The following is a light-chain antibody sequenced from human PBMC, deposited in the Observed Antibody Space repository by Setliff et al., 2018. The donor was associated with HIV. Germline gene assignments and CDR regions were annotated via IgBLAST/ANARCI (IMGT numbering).Light chain of an antibody. CDR2: EVS. J-gene: IGLJ1*01. CDR3: SSYAGSNYV. CDR1: SSDVGGYNY. V-gene: IGLV2-8*01. Sequence: QSALTQPPSASGSPGQSVANSCTGTSSDVGGYNYVSWYQQYPGKAPKLMIYEVSKRPSGVPDRFSGSKSGNTASLTVSGLQTEDEADYYCSSYAGSNYVFGSGTKV.